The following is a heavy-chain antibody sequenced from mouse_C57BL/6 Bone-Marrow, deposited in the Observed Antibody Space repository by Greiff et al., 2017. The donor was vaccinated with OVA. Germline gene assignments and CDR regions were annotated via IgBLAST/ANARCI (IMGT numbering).Heavy chain of an antibody. V-gene: IGHV5-9-1*02. CDR3: TRRIYDGYYD. J-gene: IGHJ4*01. CDR1: GFTFSSYA. Sequence: EVKLVESGDGLVKPGGSLKLSCAASGFTFSSYAMSWVRQTPEKRLEWVAYISSGGDYIYYADNVKGRFTITRDNASNTLYLQMSSLKSEDTAVDYCTRRIYDGYYDWGQGTSVTVSS. CDR2: ISSGGDYI. D-gene: IGHD2-3*01.